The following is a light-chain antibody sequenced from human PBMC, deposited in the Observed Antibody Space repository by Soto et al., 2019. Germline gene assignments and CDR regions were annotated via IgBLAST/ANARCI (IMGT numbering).Light chain of an antibody. Sequence: EIVMKKSPATLSVYTGERATLSCRASQSVSSNLAWYQQKPGQAPRLLIYGASTRATGIPARFSGSGSGTEFTLTISSLQSEDFAVYYCQQYNNWPRPFGQ. CDR2: GAS. J-gene: IGKJ1*01. CDR3: QQYNNWPRP. V-gene: IGKV3-15*01. CDR1: QSVSSN.